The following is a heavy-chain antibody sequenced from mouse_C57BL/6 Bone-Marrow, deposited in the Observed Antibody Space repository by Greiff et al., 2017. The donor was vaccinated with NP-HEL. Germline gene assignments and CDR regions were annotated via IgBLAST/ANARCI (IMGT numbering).Heavy chain of an antibody. CDR3: ARNGGSRGLFYWYFDV. V-gene: IGHV1-54*01. CDR1: GYAFTNYL. Sequence: VKLMESGAELVRPGTSVKVSCKASGYAFTNYLIEWVKQRPGQGLEWIGLINPGSGGTNYNEKFKGKATLTADKSSSTAYMQLSSLTSEDSAVYFCARNGGSRGLFYWYFDVWGTGTTVTVST. D-gene: IGHD1-1*01. J-gene: IGHJ1*03. CDR2: INPGSGGT.